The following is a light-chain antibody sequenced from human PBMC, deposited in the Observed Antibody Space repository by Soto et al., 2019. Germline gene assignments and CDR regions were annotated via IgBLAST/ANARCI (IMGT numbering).Light chain of an antibody. CDR2: DAS. CDR1: QSVSSY. Sequence: EMVLTHYPATLSLPPLERGTLXFRASQSVSSYLAWYQQKPGQAPRLLIYDASNRATGIPARFSGSGSGTDFTLTISSLEPEDFAVYYCQQRSNWITFGQGTRLEIK. V-gene: IGKV3-11*01. CDR3: QQRSNWIT. J-gene: IGKJ5*01.